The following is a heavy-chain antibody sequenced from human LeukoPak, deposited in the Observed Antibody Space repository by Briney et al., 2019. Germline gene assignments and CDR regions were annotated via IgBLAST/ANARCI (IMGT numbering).Heavy chain of an antibody. D-gene: IGHD6-13*01. Sequence: GGSLRLSCAASGFTVSNNYMSWVRQAPGKGLEWVSIIHSGGSTYYADSVKGRFTISRDNSKNTLYLQMNSLRAEDTAVYYCAKDIWLGAAAAYYFDYWGQGTLVTVSS. V-gene: IGHV3-66*01. CDR3: AKDIWLGAAAAYYFDY. CDR1: GFTVSNNY. J-gene: IGHJ4*02. CDR2: IHSGGST.